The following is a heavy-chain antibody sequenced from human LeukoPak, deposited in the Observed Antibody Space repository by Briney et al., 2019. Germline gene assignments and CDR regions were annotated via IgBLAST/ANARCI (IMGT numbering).Heavy chain of an antibody. Sequence: ASVKVSCKVSGYTLTELSMHWVRQAPGKGLEWMGGFDPEDGETIYAQKFQGRVTMTEDTSTDTAYMELSSLRSEDTAVYYCATPGFSVGATRWFDPWGQGTLVTVSS. CDR2: FDPEDGET. CDR1: GYTLTELS. D-gene: IGHD1-26*01. CDR3: ATPGFSVGATRWFDP. V-gene: IGHV1-24*01. J-gene: IGHJ5*02.